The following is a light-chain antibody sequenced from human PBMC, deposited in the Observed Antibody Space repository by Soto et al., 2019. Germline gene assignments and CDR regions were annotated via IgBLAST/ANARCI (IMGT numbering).Light chain of an antibody. V-gene: IGKV3-20*01. Sequence: EIVLTQSPGTLSLPPGRRTTLLCRASQSVSSNYLAWYQQKPGQAPRLLIYGASSRATGIPDRFSGSGSGTDFTLTISRLEPEDSAVYYCQQYGTSSITFGQGTHWRL. CDR2: GAS. CDR1: QSVSSNY. CDR3: QQYGTSSIT. J-gene: IGKJ5*01.